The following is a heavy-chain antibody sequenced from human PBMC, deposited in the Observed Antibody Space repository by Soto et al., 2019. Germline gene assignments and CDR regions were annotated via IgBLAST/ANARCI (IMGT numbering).Heavy chain of an antibody. V-gene: IGHV1-18*01. CDR1: GYTFTSYG. CDR3: GRDDPTIRGGFDN. CDR2: ISAYNGNT. Sequence: ASVKVSCKASGYTFTSYGISWVRQAPGQGLEWMGWISAYNGNTNYAQKLQGRVTMTTDTSTSTAYMELRSLRSDDTAVFSWGRDDPTIRGGFDNWAQGTLVTVSP. J-gene: IGHJ4*02. D-gene: IGHD1-26*01.